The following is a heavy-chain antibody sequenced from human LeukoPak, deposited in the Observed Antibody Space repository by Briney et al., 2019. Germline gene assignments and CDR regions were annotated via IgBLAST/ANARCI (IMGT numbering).Heavy chain of an antibody. Sequence: ASVRVSCKASGYTFTGCNMHWVRQAPRQRLEWMGRTNPNNGGTNYAQKVQRRVTVTRDTSISIAYKELNRLRSDDSAVQCCARESLPRIPLIGVGISMDLDYWAQGNVVTVSS. CDR1: GYTFTGCN. D-gene: IGHD3-22*01. J-gene: IGHJ4*02. CDR3: ARESLPRIPLIGVGISMDLDY. CDR2: TNPNNGGT. V-gene: IGHV1-2*06.